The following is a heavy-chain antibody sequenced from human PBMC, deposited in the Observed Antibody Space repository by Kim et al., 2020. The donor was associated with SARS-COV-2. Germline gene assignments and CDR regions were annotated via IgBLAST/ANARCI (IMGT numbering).Heavy chain of an antibody. J-gene: IGHJ4*02. CDR2: IGSIT. CDR3: AKGGDY. D-gene: IGHD3-16*01. Sequence: IGSITYYADSGKGRLTIARDNSKNTLYLQMNSLRAEDTAVYYCAKGGDYWGQGTLVTVSS. V-gene: IGHV3-23*01.